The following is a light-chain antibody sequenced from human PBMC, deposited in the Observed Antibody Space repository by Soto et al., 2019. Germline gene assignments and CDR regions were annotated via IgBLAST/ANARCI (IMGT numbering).Light chain of an antibody. CDR1: QSVSTTF. V-gene: IGKV3-20*01. CDR3: QQYGTLPYT. Sequence: EIVLTQSPGTLSLSPGERATLSCRASQSVSTTFLAWYQQKPGQAPRLLIYATSSRATGIPDRFSGSGSGTDFALTISRLEPEDFAVYSCQQYGTLPYTFGGGTKVEIK. J-gene: IGKJ2*01. CDR2: ATS.